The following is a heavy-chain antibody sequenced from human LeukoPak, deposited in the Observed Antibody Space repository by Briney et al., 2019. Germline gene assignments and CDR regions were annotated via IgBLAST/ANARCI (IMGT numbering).Heavy chain of an antibody. D-gene: IGHD6-19*01. CDR2: IYYSGST. J-gene: IGHJ4*02. Sequence: SETLSLTCTVSGGSISSYYWSWIRQPPGKGLEWIGYIYYSGSTNYNPSLKSRVTISVDTSKNQFSLKLSSVTAADTAVYYCARGRLYYSSGRNLDYWGQGTLVTVSS. CDR1: GGSISSYY. CDR3: ARGRLYYSSGRNLDY. V-gene: IGHV4-59*12.